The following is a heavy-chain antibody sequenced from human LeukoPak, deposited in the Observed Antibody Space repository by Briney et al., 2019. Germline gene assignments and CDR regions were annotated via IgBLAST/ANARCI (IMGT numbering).Heavy chain of an antibody. Sequence: GRSLRLSCTASGFTLGDYAMSWFRQAPGKGLEWVGFIRSKAFGGTPEHAASVKGRFTISRDDSKSIAYLQMNSLKTEDTAVYYCSREYFDWLWGQGTLVTVSS. J-gene: IGHJ4*02. D-gene: IGHD3-9*01. CDR2: IRSKAFGGTP. CDR3: SREYFDWL. V-gene: IGHV3-49*03. CDR1: GFTLGDYA.